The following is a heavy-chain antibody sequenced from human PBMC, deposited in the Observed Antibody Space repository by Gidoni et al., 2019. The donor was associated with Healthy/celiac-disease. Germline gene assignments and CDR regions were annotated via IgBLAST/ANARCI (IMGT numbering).Heavy chain of an antibody. CDR3: ARDGGPWIQLWFYDY. Sequence: QVQLVQSGAEVKKPGASVKVSCKASGYPFTGYYMHWVRQAPGQGLEWMGWINPNSGGTNYAQKFQGRVTMTRDTSISTAYMELSRLRSDDTAVYYCARDGGPWIQLWFYDYWGQGTLVTVSS. J-gene: IGHJ4*02. V-gene: IGHV1-2*02. CDR2: INPNSGGT. D-gene: IGHD5-18*01. CDR1: GYPFTGYY.